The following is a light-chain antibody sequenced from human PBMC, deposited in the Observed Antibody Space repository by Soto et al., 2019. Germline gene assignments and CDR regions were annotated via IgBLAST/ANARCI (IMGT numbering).Light chain of an antibody. V-gene: IGKV3-11*01. CDR2: DAS. CDR1: QSVSSY. Sequence: EIVLTQSPATLSLSPGERATLSCRASQSVSSYLAWYQQKPGQAPRLLIYDASNRATGIPARFSGSGSGTDFTLTISSLEPEDVAVYYCQQRSNWPPYTFGQGTKLVIK. CDR3: QQRSNWPPYT. J-gene: IGKJ2*01.